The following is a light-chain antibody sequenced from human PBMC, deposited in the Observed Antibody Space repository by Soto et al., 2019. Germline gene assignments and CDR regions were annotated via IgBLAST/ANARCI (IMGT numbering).Light chain of an antibody. Sequence: DIQLTQSPSFLSASVGDRVTITCRASQGIRNFLAWYQQKLGKAPKLLIYAASTLESGVSLRFSGSGSGTEFTLTISNLQPEDFATYYCQHLNSYPRALAFGGGIKVEI. V-gene: IGKV1-9*01. CDR3: QHLNSYPRALA. CDR2: AAS. CDR1: QGIRNF. J-gene: IGKJ4*01.